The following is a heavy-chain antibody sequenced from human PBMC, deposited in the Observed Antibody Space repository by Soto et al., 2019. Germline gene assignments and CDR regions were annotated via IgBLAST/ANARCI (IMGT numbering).Heavy chain of an antibody. J-gene: IGHJ4*02. V-gene: IGHV3-23*01. CDR1: GFNFSNEP. CDR2: INDCGVNT. Sequence: WLSLRHSCEASGFNFSNEPMGWISQAPGKGLEWVSTINDCGVNTFYADSVRGRFTISRDNSKSTLYLQMNSLRAEDTALYYCAKGTGYSYRCYFGYWAQGTLVTVSS. CDR3: AKGTGYSYRCYFGY. D-gene: IGHD3-9*01.